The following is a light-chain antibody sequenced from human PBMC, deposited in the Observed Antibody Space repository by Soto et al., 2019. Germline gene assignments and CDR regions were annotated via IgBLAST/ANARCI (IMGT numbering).Light chain of an antibody. J-gene: IGLJ2*01. V-gene: IGLV1-44*01. CDR1: GSNIGSKT. CDR2: SNN. CDR3: AAWDDSLNGVV. Sequence: QSVLTQPPSASGTPGQRVTISCSGSGSNIGSKTVNWYQQLPGTAPKVLIYSNNQRPSGVPDRFSGSKSGTSASLAISGLQSEDETDYYCAAWDDSLNGVVFGGGTKLTVL.